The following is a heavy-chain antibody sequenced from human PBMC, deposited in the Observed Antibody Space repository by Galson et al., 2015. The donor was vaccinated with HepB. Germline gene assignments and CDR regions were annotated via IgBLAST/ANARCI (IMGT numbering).Heavy chain of an antibody. CDR1: GYSISSGYY. D-gene: IGHD4-23*01. Sequence: QVQLQESGPGLVKPSETLSLTCTVSGYSISSGYYWGWIRQPPGKGLEWIGSIYHSGSTYYNPSLKSRVTISVDTSKNQFSLKLSSVTAADTAVYYCAGPGTTVVTGAFDIWGQGTMVTVSS. CDR2: IYHSGST. CDR3: AGPGTTVVTGAFDI. J-gene: IGHJ3*02. V-gene: IGHV4-38-2*02.